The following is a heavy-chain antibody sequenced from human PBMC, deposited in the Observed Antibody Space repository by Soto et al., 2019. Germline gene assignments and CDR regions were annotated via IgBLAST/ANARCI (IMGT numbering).Heavy chain of an antibody. D-gene: IGHD2-2*01. CDR3: AGGDCGSGSCYVLAY. Sequence: EVQLLESGGGLVQPGGSLRLSCAASGVTFTNYAMSWVRQAPGKGLEWVSGISVSGGTTYYADSVKGRFIVSRDDSKNTLYLQMNTLRAEDPAVSYCAGGDCGSGSCYVLAYWGQGTLVTVSS. J-gene: IGHJ4*02. CDR2: ISVSGGTT. V-gene: IGHV3-23*01. CDR1: GVTFTNYA.